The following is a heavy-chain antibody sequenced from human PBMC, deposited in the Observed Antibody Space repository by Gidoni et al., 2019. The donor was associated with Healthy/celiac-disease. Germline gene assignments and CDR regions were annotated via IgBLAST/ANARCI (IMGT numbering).Heavy chain of an antibody. CDR3: ALDARNGVGATDY. D-gene: IGHD1-26*01. CDR2: IYYSGST. J-gene: IGHJ4*02. Sequence: QLQLQESGPGLVKPSETLSLTCTVSGGSISSSSYYWGWIRQPPGKGLEWIGSIYYSGSTYYNPSLKSRVTISVDTSKNQFSLKLSSVTAADTAVYYCALDARNGVGATDYWGQGTLVTVSS. CDR1: GGSISSSSYY. V-gene: IGHV4-39*01.